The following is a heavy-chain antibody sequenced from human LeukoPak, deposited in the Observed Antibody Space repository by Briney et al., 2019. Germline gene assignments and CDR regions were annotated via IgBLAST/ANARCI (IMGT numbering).Heavy chain of an antibody. Sequence: ASVKVSCKASGYTFTNYGISWVRQAPGQGLEWMGWISAYTGNTNYAQNFQGRVTMTTDTSTSTAFMELRSLRSDDTAVYYCARRGIAAAGYDYWGQGTLVTVSS. CDR3: ARRGIAAAGYDY. V-gene: IGHV1-18*01. D-gene: IGHD6-13*01. CDR2: ISAYTGNT. CDR1: GYTFTNYG. J-gene: IGHJ4*02.